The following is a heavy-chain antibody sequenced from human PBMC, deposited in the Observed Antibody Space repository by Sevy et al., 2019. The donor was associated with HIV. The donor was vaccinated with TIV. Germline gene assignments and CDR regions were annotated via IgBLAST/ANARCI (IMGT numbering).Heavy chain of an antibody. J-gene: IGHJ5*02. CDR1: GGSISSSSYY. D-gene: IGHD6-25*01. CDR3: GRVSWYSSGWLWFDN. V-gene: IGHV4-39*01. Sequence: SETLSLTCTVSGGSISSSSYYWGWIRQPPGKGLEWIGTIYHSGSTYYNPSLKSRVTISVDTSKDQFSLKFTSVTAAETSLYYCGRVSWYSSGWLWFDNWGQGTLVTVSS. CDR2: IYHSGST.